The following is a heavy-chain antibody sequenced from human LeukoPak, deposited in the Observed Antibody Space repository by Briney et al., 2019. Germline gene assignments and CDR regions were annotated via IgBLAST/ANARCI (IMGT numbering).Heavy chain of an antibody. D-gene: IGHD2-8*01. CDR1: GYTFTGYW. V-gene: IGHV1-46*01. CDR2: ISPSGGST. Sequence: ASVKVSCKAFGYTFTGYWMHWVRQAPGQGPEWMGVISPSGGSTIYAQKFKGRVTLTRDMSTSTDYLELSSLTSDDTAVYFCARGPNHYYYMDVWGTGTTVTVSS. CDR3: ARGPNHYYYMDV. J-gene: IGHJ6*03.